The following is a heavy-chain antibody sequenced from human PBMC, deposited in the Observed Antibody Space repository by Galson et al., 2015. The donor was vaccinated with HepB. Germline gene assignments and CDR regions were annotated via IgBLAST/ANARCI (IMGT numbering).Heavy chain of an antibody. D-gene: IGHD2-15*01. V-gene: IGHV3-30*18. Sequence: SLRLSCAASGFTFSTSGMHWVRQAPGKGLDWVAAISYDGTKKYYADSVKGRFTISRDSSKNTLYLQMNSLRAEDTAVYYCAKDLYRFCTGGSCFPFDYWGQGTLVTVSS. CDR2: ISYDGTKK. CDR1: GFTFSTSG. J-gene: IGHJ4*02. CDR3: AKDLYRFCTGGSCFPFDY.